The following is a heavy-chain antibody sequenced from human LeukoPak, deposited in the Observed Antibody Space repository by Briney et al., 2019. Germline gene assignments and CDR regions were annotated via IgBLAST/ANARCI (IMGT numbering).Heavy chain of an antibody. CDR3: ARDLRFVVVVAATSAFDI. J-gene: IGHJ3*02. CDR2: INPNSGGT. Sequence: ASVKVSCKASGYTFTGYYMHWVRQAPGQGLEWMGRINPNSGGTNYAQKFQGRVTMTRDTSISTAYMELSRLRSDDTAVYYCARDLRFVVVVAATSAFDIWGQGTMVTVSS. V-gene: IGHV1-2*06. CDR1: GYTFTGYY. D-gene: IGHD2-15*01.